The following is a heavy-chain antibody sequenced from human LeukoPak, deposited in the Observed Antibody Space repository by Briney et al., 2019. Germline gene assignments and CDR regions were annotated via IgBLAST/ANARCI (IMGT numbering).Heavy chain of an antibody. CDR3: ARGESYYTNYYYYMDV. Sequence: SQTLSLTCTVSGGSISSGSYYWSWIRQPAGKGLEWIGRIYTSGSTNYNPSLKSRVTISVDTSKNQFSLKLSSVTAADTAVYYCARGESYYTNYYYYMDVWGKGTTVTVSS. CDR2: IYTSGST. J-gene: IGHJ6*03. D-gene: IGHD3-10*01. CDR1: GGSISSGSYY. V-gene: IGHV4-61*02.